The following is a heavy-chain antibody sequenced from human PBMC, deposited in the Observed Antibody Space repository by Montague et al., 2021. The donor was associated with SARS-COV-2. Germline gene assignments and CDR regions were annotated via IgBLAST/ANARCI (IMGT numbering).Heavy chain of an antibody. D-gene: IGHD3-3*01. CDR3: ARLNVPSTIFGVVSSRVLDY. CDR2: IYYSGST. J-gene: IGHJ4*02. Sequence: SETLSLTCTVSGGSINSSSNYWGWIRQPPGKGLEWIGNIYYSGSTYYNPSLKSPVTISVDTSKNQFSLKLSSVTAADTAVYYCARLNVPSTIFGVVSSRVLDYWGQGTLVTVS. CDR1: GGSINSSSNY. V-gene: IGHV4-39*01.